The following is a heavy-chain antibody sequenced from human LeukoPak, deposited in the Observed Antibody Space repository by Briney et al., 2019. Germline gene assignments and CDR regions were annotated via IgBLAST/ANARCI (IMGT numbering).Heavy chain of an antibody. J-gene: IGHJ4*02. V-gene: IGHV3-33*06. CDR3: AKDLRRRVVEAATGYYFDY. CDR2: VWYDGSNK. CDR1: GFTFSSYG. Sequence: GGSLRLSCAASGFTFSSYGMHWVRQAPGKGLEWVAVVWYDGSNKYYADSVKGRFTISRDNSKNTLYLQMNSLRAEDTAVYYCAKDLRRRVVEAATGYYFDYWGQGTLVTVSS. D-gene: IGHD2-15*01.